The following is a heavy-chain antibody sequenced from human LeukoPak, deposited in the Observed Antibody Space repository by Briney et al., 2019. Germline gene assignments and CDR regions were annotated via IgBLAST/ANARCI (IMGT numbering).Heavy chain of an antibody. J-gene: IGHJ3*02. CDR3: ARAESGSYSMVGAFDI. CDR2: ISAYNGNT. V-gene: IGHV1-18*01. D-gene: IGHD1-26*01. Sequence: ASVKVSCKASGYTFTSYGISWVRQAPGQGLEWMGWISAYNGNTNYAQKLQGRVTMTTDASTSTAYMELRSLRSDDTAVYYCARAESGSYSMVGAFDIWGQGTMVTVSS. CDR1: GYTFTSYG.